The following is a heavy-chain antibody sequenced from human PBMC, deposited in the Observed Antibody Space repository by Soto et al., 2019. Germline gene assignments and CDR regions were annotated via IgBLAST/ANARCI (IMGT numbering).Heavy chain of an antibody. D-gene: IGHD3-3*01. V-gene: IGHV4-30-2*01. Sequence: PSETLSLTCAVSGGTISSRGYSWSWNQQPPGKGLEWIGYISHSGSTYYNPSLKNRVTISVDRSKNQFSLKLSSVTAADTAVYYCAREGPIDDFWSGYYPRENYYGMDVWG. CDR3: AREGPIDDFWSGYYPRENYYGMDV. J-gene: IGHJ6*02. CDR2: ISHSGST. CDR1: GGTISSRGYS.